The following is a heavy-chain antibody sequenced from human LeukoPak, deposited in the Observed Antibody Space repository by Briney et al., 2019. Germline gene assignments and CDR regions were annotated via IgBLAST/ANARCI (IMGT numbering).Heavy chain of an antibody. Sequence: SVKVSCKASGGTFSSYAISWVRQAPGQGLEWMGGIIPIFGTANYAQKFQGRVTITTDESTSTAYMELSSLRSEDTAVYYCARGGTLRGYYFDYWGQGTLATVSS. V-gene: IGHV1-69*05. J-gene: IGHJ4*02. D-gene: IGHD1-1*01. CDR2: IIPIFGTA. CDR1: GGTFSSYA. CDR3: ARGGTLRGYYFDY.